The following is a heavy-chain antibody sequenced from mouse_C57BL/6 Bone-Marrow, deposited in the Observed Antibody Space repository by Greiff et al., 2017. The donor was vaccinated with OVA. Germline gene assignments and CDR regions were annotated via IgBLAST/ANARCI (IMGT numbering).Heavy chain of an antibody. CDR2: IWRGGST. J-gene: IGHJ4*01. Sequence: VQLVESGPGLVQPSQSLSITCTVSGFSLTSYGVHWVRQSPGKGLEWLGVIWRGGSTDYNAAFMSRLSITKDNSKSQVFFKMNSLQADDTAIYYCAKNYWDSYAMDYWGQGTSVTVSS. V-gene: IGHV2-5*01. CDR1: GFSLTSYG. D-gene: IGHD4-1*01. CDR3: AKNYWDSYAMDY.